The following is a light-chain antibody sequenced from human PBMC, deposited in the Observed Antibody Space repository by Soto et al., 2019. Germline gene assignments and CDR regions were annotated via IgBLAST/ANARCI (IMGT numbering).Light chain of an antibody. CDR1: QTISSW. V-gene: IGKV1-5*03. CDR3: QHYNSYSEA. Sequence: PSTLSGSVGYRVTITGRASQTISSWLAWYQQKPGKAPKLLIYKASTLKSGVPSRFSGSGSGTEFTLTISSLQPDDFATYYCQHYNSYSEAFGQGTKVDI. CDR2: KAS. J-gene: IGKJ1*01.